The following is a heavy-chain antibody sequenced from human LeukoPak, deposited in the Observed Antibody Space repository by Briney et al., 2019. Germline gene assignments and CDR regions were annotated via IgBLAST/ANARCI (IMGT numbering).Heavy chain of an antibody. D-gene: IGHD6-13*01. CDR3: ARDMKIAAARGIIDY. J-gene: IGHJ4*02. V-gene: IGHV3-21*01. CDR1: GFTFSSYA. CDR2: ISGSSSYI. Sequence: GGSLRLSCAASGFTFSSYAMSWVRQAPGKGLEWVSAISGSSSYIYYADSVKGRFTISRDNAKNSLYLQMNSLRAEDTAVYYCARDMKIAAARGIIDYWGQGTLVTVSS.